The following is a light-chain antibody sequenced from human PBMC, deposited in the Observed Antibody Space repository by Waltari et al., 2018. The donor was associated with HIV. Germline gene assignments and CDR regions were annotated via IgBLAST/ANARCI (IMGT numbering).Light chain of an antibody. V-gene: IGLV2-14*01. CDR1: SSNVGGYDY. CDR2: EVG. J-gene: IGLJ1*01. CDR3: TAYTSSSSLNYV. Sequence: QSALTQPASVSGSPGQSITISCTGTSSNVGGYDYVSWYQHHPGKAPTHIIYEVGNRRSGGSDRLAGAKSGNTASLTSSGLQTEDEADYYCTAYTSSSSLNYVFGTGTKVTVL.